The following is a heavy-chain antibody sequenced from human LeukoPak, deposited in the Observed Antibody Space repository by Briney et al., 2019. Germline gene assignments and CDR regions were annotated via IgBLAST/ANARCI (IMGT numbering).Heavy chain of an antibody. Sequence: GPSLKVSCKASGYTFTSYAVHWVRQAPGQRLEWMGWINAGNGNTKYSQNFQGRVTITRDTSASTAYMELSSLRSEDTAVYYCATGSRLDYWGQGTLVTVSS. CDR3: ATGSRLDY. J-gene: IGHJ4*02. CDR1: GYTFTSYA. D-gene: IGHD2-15*01. CDR2: INAGNGNT. V-gene: IGHV1-3*01.